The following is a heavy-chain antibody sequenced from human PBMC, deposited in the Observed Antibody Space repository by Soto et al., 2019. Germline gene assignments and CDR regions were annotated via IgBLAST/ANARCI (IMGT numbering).Heavy chain of an antibody. CDR3: ARAPMVRGIIGWFDP. V-gene: IGHV4-39*01. J-gene: IGHJ5*02. D-gene: IGHD3-10*01. CDR2: ISIFYSGNT. Sequence: SETLSLTCTVSGGSISSSSYYWGWIRQPPGKGLEWIGSISIFYSGNTYYNPSLKSRITISVDTSKNQFSLNLSSVTAADTALYYCARAPMVRGIIGWFDPWGQGTLVT. CDR1: GGSISSSSYY.